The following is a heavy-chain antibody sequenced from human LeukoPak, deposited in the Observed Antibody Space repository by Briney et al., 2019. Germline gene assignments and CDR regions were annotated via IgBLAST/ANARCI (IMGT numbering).Heavy chain of an antibody. J-gene: IGHJ6*03. Sequence: ASVKVSCKASGYTFTSYDINWVRQATGQGLEWMGGMNPNSGNTGYAQKFQGRVTMTRNTSISTAYMELSSLRSEETAVYYCARVPCKGSSWYLAFVHYYYYMDVWGKGTTVTISS. CDR3: ARVPCKGSSWYLAFVHYYYYMDV. CDR1: GYTFTSYD. V-gene: IGHV1-8*01. CDR2: MNPNSGNT. D-gene: IGHD6-13*01.